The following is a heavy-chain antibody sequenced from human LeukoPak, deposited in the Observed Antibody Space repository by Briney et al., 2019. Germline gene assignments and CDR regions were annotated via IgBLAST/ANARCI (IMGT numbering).Heavy chain of an antibody. D-gene: IGHD3-3*01. J-gene: IGHJ4*02. CDR2: IKQDGSEK. V-gene: IGHV3-7*01. CDR1: GFTFSSCW. Sequence: GGSLRLSCAASGFTFSSCWMSWVRQAPGKGLEWVANIKQDGSEKYYVDSVKGRFTISRDNAKNSLYLQMNSLRAEDTAVYYCARAHLYDFWSGYYSCYFDYWGQGTLVTVSS. CDR3: ARAHLYDFWSGYYSCYFDY.